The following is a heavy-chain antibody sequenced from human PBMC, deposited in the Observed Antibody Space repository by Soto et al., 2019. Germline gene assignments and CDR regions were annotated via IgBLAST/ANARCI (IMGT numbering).Heavy chain of an antibody. D-gene: IGHD2-2*01. CDR1: GYRLTSYG. CDR3: AREYCSSASCYGPDF. J-gene: IGHJ4*02. CDR2: ISGHDGNT. Sequence: QVQLVQSGAEVRMPGASVKVSCKASGYRLTSYGISWVRQAPGQGLEWMGWISGHDGNTKYTQKVQSRVTVTTDTSTSTAYMDLRSLRSDDTAVYYCAREYCSSASCYGPDFWGQGTLVTVSS. V-gene: IGHV1-18*01.